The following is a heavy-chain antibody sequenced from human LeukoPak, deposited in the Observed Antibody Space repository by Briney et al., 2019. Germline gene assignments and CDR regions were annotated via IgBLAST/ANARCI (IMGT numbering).Heavy chain of an antibody. Sequence: PSETLSLTCTVSGGSISSGGYYWSWVRQPPGKGLEWIGYIYHSGSTYYNPSLKSRVTISVDTSKNQFSLKLSSVTAADTAVYYCARGRRYQLLDWFDHWGQGTLVTVSS. V-gene: IGHV4-30-2*05. D-gene: IGHD2-2*01. J-gene: IGHJ5*02. CDR3: ARGRRYQLLDWFDH. CDR2: IYHSGST. CDR1: GGSISSGGYY.